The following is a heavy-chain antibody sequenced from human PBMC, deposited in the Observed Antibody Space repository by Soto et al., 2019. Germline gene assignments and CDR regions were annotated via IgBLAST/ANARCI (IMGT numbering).Heavy chain of an antibody. D-gene: IGHD5-18*01. J-gene: IGHJ3*02. CDR3: ARGVDTAMSDDAFDI. V-gene: IGHV1-69*02. CDR1: GGTFSSYT. CDR2: IIPILPIA. Sequence: QVQLVQSGAEVKKPGSSVKVSCKASGGTFSSYTISWVRQAPGQGLEWMGRIIPILPIASYAQKFQGRVTXTSXXSXCTAYMELSSLRSEDTALYYCARGVDTAMSDDAFDIWGQGTMVTVSS.